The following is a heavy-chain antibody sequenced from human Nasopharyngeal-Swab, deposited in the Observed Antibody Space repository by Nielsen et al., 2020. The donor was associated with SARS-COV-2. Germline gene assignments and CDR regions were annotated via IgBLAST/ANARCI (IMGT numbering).Heavy chain of an antibody. CDR3: AKDVGDSLYYFDY. D-gene: IGHD4-17*01. CDR2: ISSSGSTI. J-gene: IGHJ4*02. V-gene: IGHV3-11*01. CDR1: GFTFSDYY. Sequence: GESLKISCAASGFTFSDYYMSWIRQAPGKGLEWVSYISSSGSTIYYADSVKGRFTISRDNTKNSLYLQMNSLRAEDTAVYYCAKDVGDSLYYFDYWGQGTLVTVSS.